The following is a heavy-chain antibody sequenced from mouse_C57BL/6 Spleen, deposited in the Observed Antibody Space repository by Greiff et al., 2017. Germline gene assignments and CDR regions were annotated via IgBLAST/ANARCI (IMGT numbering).Heavy chain of an antibody. CDR2: IYPGDGDT. D-gene: IGHD2-5*01. J-gene: IGHJ2*01. Sequence: QVQLQQSGPELVKPGASVKISCKASGYAFSSSWMNWVKQRPGKGLEWIGRIYPGDGDTNYNGKFKGKATLTADKSSSTAYMQLSSLTSEDSAVYFCARLSNPYYFDYWGQGTTLTVSS. CDR1: GYAFSSSW. V-gene: IGHV1-82*01. CDR3: ARLSNPYYFDY.